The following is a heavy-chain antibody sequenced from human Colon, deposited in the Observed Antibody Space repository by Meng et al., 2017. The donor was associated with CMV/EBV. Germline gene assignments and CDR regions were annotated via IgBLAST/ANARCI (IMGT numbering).Heavy chain of an antibody. V-gene: IGHV3-23*03. J-gene: IGHJ4*02. CDR2: IYQDGRQ. Sequence: GESLKISCSASGFAFSAFSMNWVRQSPSKGLQWVSIIYQDGRQFYADSVRGRFIISRDNSKNQVFLQMTDLRADDTATYFCAKDWTQDGLFTFDFWGQGTVVPFSS. CDR1: GFAFSAFS. D-gene: IGHD1-1*01. CDR3: AKDWTQDGLFTFDF.